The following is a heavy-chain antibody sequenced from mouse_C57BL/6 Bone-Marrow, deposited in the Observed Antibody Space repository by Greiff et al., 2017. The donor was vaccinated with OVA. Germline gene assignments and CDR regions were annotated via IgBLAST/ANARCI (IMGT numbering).Heavy chain of an antibody. Sequence: QVHVKQPGAELVRPGSSVKLSCKASGYTFTSYWMDWVKQRPGQGLEWIGNIYPSDSETHYNQKFKDKATLTVDKSSSTAYMQLSSLTSEDSAVYYCARHGSSYPYYFDYWGQGTTLTVSS. CDR1: GYTFTSYW. CDR3: ARHGSSYPYYFDY. CDR2: IYPSDSET. D-gene: IGHD1-1*01. V-gene: IGHV1-61*01. J-gene: IGHJ2*01.